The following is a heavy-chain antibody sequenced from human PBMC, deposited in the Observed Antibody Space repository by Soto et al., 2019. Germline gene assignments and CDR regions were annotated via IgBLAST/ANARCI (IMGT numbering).Heavy chain of an antibody. Sequence: PGGSLRLSCAASGFTFSSYAMHWVRQAPGKGLEWVAVISYDGSNKYYADSVKGRFTISRDNSKNTLYLQMNSLRAEDTAVYYCARVPPVPNAPVVDDSSGYFLDYFDYWGQGTLVTVSS. CDR1: GFTFSSYA. CDR3: ARVPPVPNAPVVDDSSGYFLDYFDY. D-gene: IGHD3-22*01. V-gene: IGHV3-30-3*01. CDR2: ISYDGSNK. J-gene: IGHJ4*02.